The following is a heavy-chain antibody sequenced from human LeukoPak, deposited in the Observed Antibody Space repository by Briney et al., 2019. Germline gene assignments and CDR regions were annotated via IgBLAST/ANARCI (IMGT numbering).Heavy chain of an antibody. D-gene: IGHD6-13*01. CDR1: GGSFSSYY. CDR2: ST. V-gene: IGHV4-34*10. Sequence: KPSETLSLTCAVYGGSFSSYYWGWIRQSPEKGLEWIGSTYDNPSLKSRVTISVDTSKNQFFLKLTSVTASESAVYYCARSKIGPAGPHYFDYWGQGTLVTVSS. CDR3: ARSKIGPAGPHYFDY. J-gene: IGHJ4*02.